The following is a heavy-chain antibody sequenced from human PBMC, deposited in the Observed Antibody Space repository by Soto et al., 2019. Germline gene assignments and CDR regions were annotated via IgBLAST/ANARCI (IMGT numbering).Heavy chain of an antibody. V-gene: IGHV4-61*01. J-gene: IGHJ4*02. CDR2: IYYSGTT. CDR3: ARTTAVPNTLRSRYYFDY. Sequence: QVQLQESGPRLLKPSETLSLTCSVSGASVSDKTFYWRWLRQSPGQGLEWIGYIYYSGTTNYNPSLKGRFTISVDTSKNQCSLRLNSVTAADTALYYCARTTAVPNTLRSRYYFDYWGQGMLVTVSS. CDR1: GASVSDKTFY. D-gene: IGHD4-17*01.